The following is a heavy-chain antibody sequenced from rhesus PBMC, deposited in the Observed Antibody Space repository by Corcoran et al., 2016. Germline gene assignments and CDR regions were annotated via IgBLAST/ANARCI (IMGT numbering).Heavy chain of an antibody. J-gene: IGHJ6*01. CDR3: AKDPGIAGTTSYYGLDS. CDR1: GFTFSSYG. D-gene: IGHD1-20*01. V-gene: IGHV3S5*01. Sequence: EVQLVESGGGLVQPGGSLRLSCAASGFTFSSYGMSWVRQAPGKGLEWVSYISSGCGSTDYADSGEARFTISRDNTKNTLSLQMNSVRAEDTAVYYCAKDPGIAGTTSYYGLDSWGQGVVVTVSS. CDR2: ISSGCGST.